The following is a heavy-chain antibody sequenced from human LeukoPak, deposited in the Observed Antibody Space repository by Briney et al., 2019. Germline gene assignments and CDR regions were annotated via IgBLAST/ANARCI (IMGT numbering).Heavy chain of an antibody. CDR2: ISSSSSYI. V-gene: IGHV3-21*01. D-gene: IGHD2-8*01. J-gene: IGHJ4*02. Sequence: GGSLRLSCAASGFTFSSYSMNWVRQAPGKGLEWVSSISSSSSYIYYADSVKGRFTISRDNAKNSLYLQMNSLRAEDTAVYYCARALLGYCTDYWGRGTLVTVSS. CDR1: GFTFSSYS. CDR3: ARALLGYCTDY.